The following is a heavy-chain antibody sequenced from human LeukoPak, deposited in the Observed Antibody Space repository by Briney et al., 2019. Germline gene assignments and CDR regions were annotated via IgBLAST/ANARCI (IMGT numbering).Heavy chain of an antibody. Sequence: PSETLSLTCAVSGGSISSYYWSWVRQPPGKGLEWIGYIYYSGSTNYNPSLKSRVTISVDTSRNQFSLKLSSVTAADTAVYYCARENDGVNSLWFDPWGQGTLVTVSS. V-gene: IGHV4-59*01. J-gene: IGHJ5*02. CDR3: ARENDGVNSLWFDP. CDR1: GGSISSYY. CDR2: IYYSGST. D-gene: IGHD4-23*01.